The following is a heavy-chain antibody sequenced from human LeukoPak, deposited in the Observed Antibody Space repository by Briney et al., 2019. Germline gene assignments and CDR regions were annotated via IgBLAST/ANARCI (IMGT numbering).Heavy chain of an antibody. CDR1: GGTFSSYA. V-gene: IGHV1-69*05. Sequence: ASVEVSCKASGGTFSSYAISWVRQAPGQGLEWMGGIIPIFGTANYAQKFQGRVTITTDESTSTAYMELSSLRSEDTAVYYCARVKEDFGSPFDYWGQGTLVTVSS. CDR3: ARVKEDFGSPFDY. CDR2: IIPIFGTA. J-gene: IGHJ4*02. D-gene: IGHD3-3*01.